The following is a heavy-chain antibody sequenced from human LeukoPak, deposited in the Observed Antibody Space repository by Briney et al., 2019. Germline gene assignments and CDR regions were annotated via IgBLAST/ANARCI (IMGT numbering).Heavy chain of an antibody. D-gene: IGHD5-18*01. CDR1: GYSFTTHW. Sequence: GESLKISCKASGYSFTTHWIGWVRQMPGKGLERMGIIYPSDSDTRYSPSFQGQVTISADKSISTAYLQWSSLKASDTAIYYCARLPSKWIQKSDYWGQGTLVTVSS. CDR3: ARLPSKWIQKSDY. V-gene: IGHV5-51*01. CDR2: IYPSDSDT. J-gene: IGHJ4*02.